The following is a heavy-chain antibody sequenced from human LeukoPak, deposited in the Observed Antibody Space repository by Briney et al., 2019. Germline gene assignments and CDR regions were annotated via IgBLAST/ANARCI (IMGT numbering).Heavy chain of an antibody. CDR3: AKFPLYCSSTSCYTGEEWFDP. J-gene: IGHJ5*02. Sequence: PGGSLRLSCAASGFTVSSNYMSWVRQAPGKGLEGVSVIYSYGSTYYADSVKGRFTISRDNSKNTLYLQMNSLRAEDTAVYYCAKFPLYCSSTSCYTGEEWFDPWGQGTLVTVSS. V-gene: IGHV3-53*01. D-gene: IGHD2-2*02. CDR1: GFTVSSNY. CDR2: IYSYGST.